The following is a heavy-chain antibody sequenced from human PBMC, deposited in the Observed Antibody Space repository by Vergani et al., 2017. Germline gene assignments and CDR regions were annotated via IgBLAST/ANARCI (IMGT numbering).Heavy chain of an antibody. Sequence: QITLRESGPTLVKPTQPLTLTCTFSGFSLTTGGEGVGWIRQPPGRAREWLAFVYWDDDERYSPSLKSRVNITKETSKNEVILTMATMDPVDTATYYCIDRLGCVGWGGAFDVLGPGNMVTVSS. D-gene: IGHD6-19*01. CDR2: VYWDDDE. J-gene: IGHJ3*01. CDR3: IDRLGCVGWGGAFDV. CDR1: GFSLTTGGEG. V-gene: IGHV2-5*02.